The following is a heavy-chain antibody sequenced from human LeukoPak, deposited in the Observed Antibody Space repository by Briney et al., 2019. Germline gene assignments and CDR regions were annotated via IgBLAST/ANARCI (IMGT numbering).Heavy chain of an antibody. CDR1: VYTFTGSY. J-gene: IGHJ5*02. Sequence: GAPLKVSSTASVYTFTGSYMPSVRHAPGHGLEWRGWINPISGVTNYAQKCPCRVTITRHTSISTAYIELSRLRSDDTAVYYCARDRGPYSRSLFQGWFDPWGQGTLVTVSS. D-gene: IGHD6-6*01. CDR2: INPISGVT. V-gene: IGHV1-2*02. CDR3: ARDRGPYSRSLFQGWFDP.